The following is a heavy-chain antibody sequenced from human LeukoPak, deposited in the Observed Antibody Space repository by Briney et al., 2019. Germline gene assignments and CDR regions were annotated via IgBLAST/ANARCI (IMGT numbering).Heavy chain of an antibody. V-gene: IGHV4-59*01. CDR1: GGSISSYY. CDR2: IYYSGST. Sequence: SETLALTCTVSGGSISSYYWRWIRQPPGKGLEWIGYIYYSGSTNYNPSLKSRVTISVDTSKNQFSLKLSSVTAADTAVYYCARANHRGTKFPFDYWGQGTLVTVSS. CDR3: ARANHRGTKFPFDY. D-gene: IGHD1-26*01. J-gene: IGHJ4*02.